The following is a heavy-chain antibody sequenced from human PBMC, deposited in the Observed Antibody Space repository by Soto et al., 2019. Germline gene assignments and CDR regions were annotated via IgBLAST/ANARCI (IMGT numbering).Heavy chain of an antibody. V-gene: IGHV1-24*01. CDR2: FDPEDGET. CDR3: ATDRGGDYYGSGSYYMAY. CDR1: GYTLTELS. D-gene: IGHD3-10*01. Sequence: ASVKVSCKVSGYTLTELSMHWVRQAPGKGLEWMGGFDPEDGETIYAQKFQGRVTMTEDTSTDTAYMELSSLRSEDTAVYYCATDRGGDYYGSGSYYMAYWGQGTLVTVSS. J-gene: IGHJ4*02.